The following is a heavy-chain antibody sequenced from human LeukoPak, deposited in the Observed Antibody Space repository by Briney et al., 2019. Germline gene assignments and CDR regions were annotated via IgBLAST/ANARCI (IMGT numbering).Heavy chain of an antibody. V-gene: IGHV3-53*01. CDR2: IYSGGST. Sequence: GGSLRLSCVASGFTFSDHSMMWVRQAPGKGLEWVSVIYSGGSTYYADSVKGRFTISRDNSKNTLCLQMNSLRAEDTAVYYCAKDPHDYGDYDYWGQGTLVTVSS. J-gene: IGHJ4*02. D-gene: IGHD4-17*01. CDR3: AKDPHDYGDYDY. CDR1: GFTFSDHS.